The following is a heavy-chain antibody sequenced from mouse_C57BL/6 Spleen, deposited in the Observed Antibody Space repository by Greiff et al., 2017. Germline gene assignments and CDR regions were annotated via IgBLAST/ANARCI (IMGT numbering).Heavy chain of an antibody. CDR3: ARPLTGTSGYFDY. J-gene: IGHJ2*01. CDR2: IHPNSGST. V-gene: IGHV1-64*01. CDR1: GYTFTSYW. Sequence: VQLQQPGAELVKPGASVKLSCKASGYTFTSYWMHWVKQRPGQGLEWIGMIHPNSGSTNYNEKFKSKATLTVDKSSSTAYMQLSSLTSEDSAVYYCARPLTGTSGYFDYWGQGTTLTVSS. D-gene: IGHD4-1*01.